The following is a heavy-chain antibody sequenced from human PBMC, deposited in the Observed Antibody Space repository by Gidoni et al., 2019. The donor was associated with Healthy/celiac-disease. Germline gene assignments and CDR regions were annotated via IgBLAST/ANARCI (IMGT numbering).Heavy chain of an antibody. V-gene: IGHV3-11*01. CDR3: ARAPAYCGGDCYPDAFDI. Sequence: QVQLVASGGGLVKPGGSLRLSCAASGLAFRDYYMSWIRQAPGQGLECVSYISSSGSTIYYADSVKGRFTISRDNATNSLYLQMNSLRAEDTAVYYCARAPAYCGGDCYPDAFDIWGQGTMVTVSS. J-gene: IGHJ3*02. CDR1: GLAFRDYY. D-gene: IGHD2-21*01. CDR2: ISSSGSTI.